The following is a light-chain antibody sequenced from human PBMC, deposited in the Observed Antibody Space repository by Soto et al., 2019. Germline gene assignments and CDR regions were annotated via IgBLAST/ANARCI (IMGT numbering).Light chain of an antibody. CDR1: QTVLDSFNNKDY. CDR2: WAS. CDR3: QQYYSTPRT. V-gene: IGKV4-1*01. J-gene: IGKJ1*01. Sequence: DIVMTQSPDSLAVSLGERATINCKSSQTVLDSFNNKDYLTWYQQKPGQPPKLLIYWASTREFGVPDRFSGSVSGTDFTLTISRLQAEDVAVYYCQQYYSTPRTFGHGTKVEIK.